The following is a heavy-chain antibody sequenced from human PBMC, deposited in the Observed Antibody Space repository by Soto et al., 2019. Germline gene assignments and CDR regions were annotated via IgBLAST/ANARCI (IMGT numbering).Heavy chain of an antibody. V-gene: IGHV1-18*01. CDR2: ISAYNGNT. J-gene: IGHJ4*02. Sequence: QVQLVQSGAEVKKPGASVKVSCKASGYTFTSYGISWVRQAPGQGLEWMGWISAYNGNTNYAQKLQGRVTMTTDTCRSPAYMEFRGLRSGVTAVYYCASAGLGWELHALLDYWGQGTLVTFAS. CDR3: ASAGLGWELHALLDY. CDR1: GYTFTSYG. D-gene: IGHD1-26*01.